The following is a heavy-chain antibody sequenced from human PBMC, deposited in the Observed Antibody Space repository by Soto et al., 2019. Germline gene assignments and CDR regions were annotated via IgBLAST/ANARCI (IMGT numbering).Heavy chain of an antibody. CDR2: VNPIVSMS. J-gene: IGHJ4*02. CDR3: ATSYGSGYRAFDY. Sequence: QVQLAQSGAEVKRPGSSVKVSCKASGDTFNFYSINWVRQAPGLGLEWMGRVNPIVSMSNYAQRFQGRVTMTADKSTSTAYMELSGLRSEDTAIYCCATSYGSGYRAFDYWGQGALVTVSS. V-gene: IGHV1-69*04. CDR1: GDTFNFYS. D-gene: IGHD3-10*01.